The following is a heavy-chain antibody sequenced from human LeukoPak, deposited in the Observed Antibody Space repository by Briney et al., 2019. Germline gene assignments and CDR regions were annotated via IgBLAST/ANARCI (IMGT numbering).Heavy chain of an antibody. J-gene: IGHJ4*02. Sequence: GRSLRLSCAASGFTFSSYAMHWVRQAPGKGLEWVAVISYDGSNKYYADSVKGRFTISRDNSKNTPYLQMNSLRAEDTAVYYCASEGYSYGGQYNDYWGQGTLVTVSS. CDR3: ASEGYSYGGQYNDY. D-gene: IGHD5-18*01. CDR1: GFTFSSYA. V-gene: IGHV3-30*04. CDR2: ISYDGSNK.